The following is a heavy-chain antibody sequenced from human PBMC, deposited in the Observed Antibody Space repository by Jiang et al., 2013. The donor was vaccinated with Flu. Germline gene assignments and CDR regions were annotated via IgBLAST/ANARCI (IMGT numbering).Heavy chain of an antibody. Sequence: EVKKPGSSVKVSCKASGYTFTDYYIQWVRQAPGQGLEWMGWINPNSGGTKYAQKFQGWVTMTRDTSISTAYMELNRLTSDDTAVYYCARAPLHSSGWHFDYWGQGTLVTVSS. J-gene: IGHJ4*02. CDR3: ARAPLHSSGWHFDY. V-gene: IGHV1-2*04. D-gene: IGHD6-19*01. CDR1: GYTFTDYY. CDR2: INPNSGGT.